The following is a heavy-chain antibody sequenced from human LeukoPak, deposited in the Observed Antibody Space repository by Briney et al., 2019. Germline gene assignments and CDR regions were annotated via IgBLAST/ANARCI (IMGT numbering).Heavy chain of an antibody. CDR3: ARDPYSGSYGDYYYYYMDV. D-gene: IGHD1-26*01. CDR1: GFDFNNYN. CDR2: ITSSGTYI. J-gene: IGHJ6*03. V-gene: IGHV3-21*01. Sequence: PGGSLGLSCAASGFDFNNYNMNWVRQAPGKGLEWVSSITSSGTYIYYADSVKGRFTISRDKAKNSLYLQMNSLRPEDTAVYYCARDPYSGSYGDYYYYYMDVWGKGTTVTISS.